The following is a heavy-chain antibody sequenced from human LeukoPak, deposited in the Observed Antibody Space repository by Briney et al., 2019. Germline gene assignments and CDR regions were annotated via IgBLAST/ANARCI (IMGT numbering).Heavy chain of an antibody. CDR3: ARTGGDYYDSSGYQDNWFDP. CDR1: GYTFTSYG. J-gene: IGHJ5*02. Sequence: VSVKVSCKASGYTFTSYGISWVRQAPGQGLEWMGWISAYNGNTNYAQKLQGRVTMTTDTSTSTAYMELRSLRSDDTAVYYCARTGGDYYDSSGYQDNWFDPWGQGTLVTVSS. V-gene: IGHV1-18*01. CDR2: ISAYNGNT. D-gene: IGHD3-22*01.